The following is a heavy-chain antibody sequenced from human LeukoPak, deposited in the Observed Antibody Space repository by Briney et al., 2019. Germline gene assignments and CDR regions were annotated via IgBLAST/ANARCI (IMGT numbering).Heavy chain of an antibody. CDR3: AKDYCGGDCYTPPLGFNY. V-gene: IGHV3-33*06. D-gene: IGHD2-21*02. Sequence: PGGSLRLSCVASGISFSTYGMHGVRQAPGKGLEGVAVICYDGSKAYYADSVTGRFTISRDNPNNRVYLQMNSLRDEDTAVYYCAKDYCGGDCYTPPLGFNYWGQGTLVTVSS. J-gene: IGHJ4*02. CDR2: ICYDGSKA. CDR1: GISFSTYG.